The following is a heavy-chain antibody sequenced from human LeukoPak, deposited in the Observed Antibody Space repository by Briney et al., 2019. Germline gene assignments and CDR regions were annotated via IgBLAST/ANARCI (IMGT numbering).Heavy chain of an antibody. CDR2: IKQDGSEE. D-gene: IGHD2-15*01. J-gene: IGHJ4*02. Sequence: GGSLRLSCAASGFTFSSYWMSWVRQAPGKGLEWVANIKQDGSEEYYVDSVKGRFTISRDNAKNSLYLQMNSLRAEDTAVYYCAREDWVAATAKPFDYWGQGTLVTVSS. V-gene: IGHV3-7*01. CDR1: GFTFSSYW. CDR3: AREDWVAATAKPFDY.